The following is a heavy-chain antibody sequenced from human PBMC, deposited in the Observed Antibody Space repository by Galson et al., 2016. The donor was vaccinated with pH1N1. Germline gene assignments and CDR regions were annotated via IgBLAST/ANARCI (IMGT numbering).Heavy chain of an antibody. CDR3: AFDTVPNGAVH. V-gene: IGHV3-53*01. CDR1: EFLVTDRF. Sequence: SLRLSCAASEFLVTDRFMSCVRQAPGKRPEWVSTIYPRGTTYYADFAEGRCTIARYTSKNMLFLHMHALRAEDTALYYCAFDTVPNGAVHWGQGTLVTVSS. J-gene: IGHJ4*02. D-gene: IGHD4-17*01. CDR2: IYPRGTT.